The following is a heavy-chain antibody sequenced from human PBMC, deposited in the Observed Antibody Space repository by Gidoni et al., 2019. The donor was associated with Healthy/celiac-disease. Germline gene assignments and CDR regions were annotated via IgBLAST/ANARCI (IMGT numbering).Heavy chain of an antibody. CDR3: ARAGIAVAGTQDAFDI. CDR2: ISYDGSNK. V-gene: IGHV3-30-3*01. Sequence: VQLVESGGGVVQPGRSLRLSCAASGFTFSSYAMHWVRQAPGKGLEWVAVISYDGSNKYYADSVKGRFTISRDNYKNTLYLQMNSLRAEDTAVYYCARAGIAVAGTQDAFDIWGQGTMVTVSS. D-gene: IGHD6-19*01. J-gene: IGHJ3*02. CDR1: GFTFSSYA.